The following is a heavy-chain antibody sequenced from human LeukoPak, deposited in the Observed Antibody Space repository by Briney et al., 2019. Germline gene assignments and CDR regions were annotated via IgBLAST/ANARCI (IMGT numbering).Heavy chain of an antibody. Sequence: SETLSLTCTVSGGSISSYYWSWIRQPRGKGLEWIGYIYYSGSTNYNPSLKSRVTISVDTSKNQFSLKLSSVTAADTAVYYCARHHNYYDSSGYFYYWGQGTLVTVSS. CDR1: GGSISSYY. J-gene: IGHJ4*02. D-gene: IGHD3-22*01. CDR2: IYYSGST. V-gene: IGHV4-59*08. CDR3: ARHHNYYDSSGYFYY.